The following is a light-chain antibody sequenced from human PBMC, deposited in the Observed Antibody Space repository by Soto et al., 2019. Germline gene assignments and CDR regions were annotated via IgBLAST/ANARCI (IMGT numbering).Light chain of an antibody. Sequence: SYELTQPPSVSVAPGQTARITCGGNNIGDKSVHWYQQKPGQAPVLVVYDNSDRPSGIPERFSGSNSGNTATLTISGVEAGDEADYYCQVWDSSSDHYVFGTGTKVTVL. CDR2: DNS. V-gene: IGLV3-21*02. CDR3: QVWDSSSDHYV. J-gene: IGLJ1*01. CDR1: NIGDKS.